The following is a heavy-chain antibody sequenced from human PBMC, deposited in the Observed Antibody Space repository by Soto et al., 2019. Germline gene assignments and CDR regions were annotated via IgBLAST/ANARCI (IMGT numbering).Heavy chain of an antibody. CDR3: ARGGIAAAGTGFHYYYYGMDV. J-gene: IGHJ6*02. CDR1: GGSISSYY. CDR2: IYTSGST. V-gene: IGHV4-4*07. Sequence: SETLSLTCTVSGGSISSYYWSWIRQPAGKGLEWIGRIYTSGSTNYNPSLKSRVTMSVDTSKNQFSLKLSSVTAAGTAVYYCARGGIAAAGTGFHYYYYGMDVWGQGTTVTVSS. D-gene: IGHD6-13*01.